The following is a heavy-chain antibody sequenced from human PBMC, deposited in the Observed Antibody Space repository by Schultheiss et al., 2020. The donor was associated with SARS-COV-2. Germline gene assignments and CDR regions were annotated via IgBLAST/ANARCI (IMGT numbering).Heavy chain of an antibody. J-gene: IGHJ4*02. V-gene: IGHV4-61*05. CDR2: IYYSGST. CDR3: ARASRVYGVVIAKSDY. CDR1: GGSISSSSYY. D-gene: IGHD2-21*01. Sequence: SQTHSLTCTVSGGSISSSSYYWGWIRQPPGKGLEWIGYIYYSGSTNYNPSLKSRVTISVDTSKNQFSLKLSSVTAADTAVYYCARASRVYGVVIAKSDYWGQGTLVTVSS.